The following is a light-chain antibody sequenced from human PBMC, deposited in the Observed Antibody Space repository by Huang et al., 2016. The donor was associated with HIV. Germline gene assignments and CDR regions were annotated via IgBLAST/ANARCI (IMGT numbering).Light chain of an antibody. V-gene: IGKV3-15*01. CDR1: QSVSGN. CDR2: GAS. CDR3: QQYNNWPRT. J-gene: IGKJ1*01. Sequence: EIVMTPSPVPLSVSPGEGATLSCRASQSVSGNLAWYQQKPGQSPRLLIYGASTRATGHPVRISGSGSGTEFTLTISSLQSEDFAVYYCQQYNNWPRTFGQGTKVEIK.